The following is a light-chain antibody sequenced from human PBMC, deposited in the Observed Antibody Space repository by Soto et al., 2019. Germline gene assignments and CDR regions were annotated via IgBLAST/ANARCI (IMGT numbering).Light chain of an antibody. V-gene: IGKV1-17*01. CDR3: LQHNNYPPT. J-gene: IGKJ1*01. CDR1: QDIRND. CDR2: AAS. Sequence: DIQMTQSPSSLSASVGDRVTITCRASQDIRNDLGWFQQKPGKAPKRLSYAASSLQSGVTSRLSGSASGTECILTISRLQPEDFATYYCLQHNNYPPTFGQGTRVEI.